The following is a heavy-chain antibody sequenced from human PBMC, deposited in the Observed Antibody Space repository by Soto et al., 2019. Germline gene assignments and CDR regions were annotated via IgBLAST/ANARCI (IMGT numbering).Heavy chain of an antibody. CDR2: IYYSGST. CDR3: ARRQTALVYGMDV. D-gene: IGHD6-13*01. J-gene: IGHJ6*02. V-gene: IGHV4-39*01. CDR1: GGSISSSSYY. Sequence: QLQLQESGPGLVKPSETLSLTCTVSGGSISSSSYYWGWIRQPPGKGLEWIGSIYYSGSTYYNPSLKSRVPISVDTSKNQFSLKLSSVTAADTAVYYCARRQTALVYGMDVWGQGTTVTVSS.